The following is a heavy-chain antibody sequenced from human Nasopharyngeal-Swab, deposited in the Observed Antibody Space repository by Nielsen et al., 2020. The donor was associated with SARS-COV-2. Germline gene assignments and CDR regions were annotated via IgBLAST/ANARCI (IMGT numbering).Heavy chain of an antibody. Sequence: SETLSLTCAVYGGSFSGYYWSWIRQPPGKGLEWIGEINHSGSTNYNPSLKSRVTISVDTSKNQFSLKLSSVTAADTAVYYCARGPRMLTGYRRGWFDPWGQGTLVTVSS. CDR3: ARGPRMLTGYRRGWFDP. CDR2: INHSGST. CDR1: GGSFSGYY. J-gene: IGHJ5*02. V-gene: IGHV4-34*01. D-gene: IGHD3-9*01.